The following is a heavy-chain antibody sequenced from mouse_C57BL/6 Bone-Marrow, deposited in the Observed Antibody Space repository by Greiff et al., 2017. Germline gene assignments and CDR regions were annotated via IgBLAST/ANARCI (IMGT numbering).Heavy chain of an antibody. D-gene: IGHD1-1*01. CDR1: GYAFSSYW. CDR3: ASEIYYYGYLDY. CDR2: IYPGDGDT. Sequence: QVQLQQSGAELVKPGASVKISCKASGYAFSSYWMNWVKQRPGKGLEWIGQIYPGDGDTNYNGKFKGKATLTADKSSSTAYMQLSSLTSEDSAVYFCASEIYYYGYLDYWGQGTTLTVSS. J-gene: IGHJ2*01. V-gene: IGHV1-80*01.